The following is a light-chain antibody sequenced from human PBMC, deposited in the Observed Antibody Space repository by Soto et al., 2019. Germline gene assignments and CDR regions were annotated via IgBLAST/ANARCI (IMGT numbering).Light chain of an antibody. J-gene: IGKJ4*01. Sequence: ILMTPSPSTMAVSPGERATLSCGASQSVSSNLAWYQQKPGQAPRLLIYDTSTRATGVPTRFSGSRSGAEFTLTINSLQSEDFAVYYCQPYNNWPLTFGGGTKVDIK. V-gene: IGKV3-15*01. CDR1: QSVSSN. CDR3: QPYNNWPLT. CDR2: DTS.